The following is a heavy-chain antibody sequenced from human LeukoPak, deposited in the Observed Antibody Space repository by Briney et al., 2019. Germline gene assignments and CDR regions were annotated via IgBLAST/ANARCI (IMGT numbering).Heavy chain of an antibody. CDR1: GYTFTGYY. CDR3: GRXDXXYCGGDCGXDY. V-gene: IGHV1-2*02. D-gene: IGHD2-21*02. CDR2: INPNSGGT. Sequence: VKVXXXASGYTFTGYYMHWVRQAPGQGLEWMGWINPNSGGTNYAQKLQGRVTMTTDTSTSTAYMELRSLRSDDTAGYYCGRXDXXYCGGDCGXDYWGQGTXVTVSS. J-gene: IGHJ4*02.